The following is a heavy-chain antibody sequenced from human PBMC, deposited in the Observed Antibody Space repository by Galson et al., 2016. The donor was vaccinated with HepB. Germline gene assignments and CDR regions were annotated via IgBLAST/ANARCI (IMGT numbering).Heavy chain of an antibody. CDR1: GGTFSSYA. CDR3: ATPYYYDYSGYFDSSPNFDF. D-gene: IGHD3-22*01. J-gene: IGHJ4*02. Sequence: SVKVSCKASGGTFSSYAISWVRQAPGQGLEWMGGIIPFFGTANYAQKFQDRVTITADESTNTAYMELSSLRSGDTAVYYCATPYYYDYSGYFDSSPNFDFWGQGTLVIVSS. V-gene: IGHV1-69*13. CDR2: IIPFFGTA.